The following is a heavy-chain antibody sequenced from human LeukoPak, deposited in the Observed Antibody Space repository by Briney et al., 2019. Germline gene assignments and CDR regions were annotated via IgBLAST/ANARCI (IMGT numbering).Heavy chain of an antibody. J-gene: IGHJ4*02. CDR2: ISGSGGST. V-gene: IGHV3-23*01. CDR1: GFTFSSYA. CDR3: AKGVPSSGHFDY. D-gene: IGHD3-22*01. Sequence: GGSLRLSCAASGFTFSSYAMSWVRQAPGKGLEWVSAISGSGGSTDYADSVQGRFTISRDNSKNTLYLQMNSLRAEDTAVYYCAKGVPSSGHFDYWGQGTLVTVSS.